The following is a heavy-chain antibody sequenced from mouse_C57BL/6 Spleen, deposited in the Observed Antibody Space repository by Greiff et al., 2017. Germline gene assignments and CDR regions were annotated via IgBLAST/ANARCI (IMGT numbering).Heavy chain of an antibody. V-gene: IGHV1-80*01. CDR1: GYAFSSYW. CDR2: IYPGDGDT. Sequence: QVQLQQSGAELVKPGASVTISCNASGYAFSSYWMNCVKQRLGKGLVWIGQIYPGDGDTNYNGKFKGNATLTADKSSSAAYMQHSSLTSGDTAIFFCAREGTNWAEDYGGRGTTHRVS. J-gene: IGHJ2*01. CDR3: AREGTNWAEDY. D-gene: IGHD4-1*01.